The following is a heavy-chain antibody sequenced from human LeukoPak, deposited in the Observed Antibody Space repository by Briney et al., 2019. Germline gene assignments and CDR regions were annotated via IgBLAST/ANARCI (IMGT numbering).Heavy chain of an antibody. CDR3: ARQRDYADFLDAFDV. Sequence: SETLSLTCTVSGGSISSYYWSWIRQPPGKGLECIGYIYHSGTTNYNPSLKSRVTISVDTSKNQFSLKLSSVTATDTAIYYCARQRDYADFLDAFDVWGQGTMVTVSS. D-gene: IGHD4-17*01. V-gene: IGHV4-59*08. CDR1: GGSISSYY. J-gene: IGHJ3*01. CDR2: IYHSGTT.